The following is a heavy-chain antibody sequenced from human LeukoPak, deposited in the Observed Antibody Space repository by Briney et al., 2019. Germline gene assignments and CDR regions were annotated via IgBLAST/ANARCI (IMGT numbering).Heavy chain of an antibody. D-gene: IGHD3-3*01. CDR2: IIPIFGTA. CDR1: GGTFSSYA. V-gene: IGHV1-69*13. Sequence: SVKVSRKASGGTFSSYAISWVRQAPGQGLEWMGGIIPIFGTANYAQKFQGRVTITADESTSTAYMELSSLRSEDTAVYYCARSDLYDFWSGHPFDYWGQGTLVTVSS. J-gene: IGHJ4*02. CDR3: ARSDLYDFWSGHPFDY.